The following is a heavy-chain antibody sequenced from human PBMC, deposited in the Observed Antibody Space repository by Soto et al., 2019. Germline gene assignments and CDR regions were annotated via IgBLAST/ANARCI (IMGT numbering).Heavy chain of an antibody. V-gene: IGHV5-51*01. CDR3: ARSNPRGYCSSTSCLRPSPRALTHPGAFDM. CDR1: GYSFTSYW. Sequence: PGESLKISCKGSGYSFTSYWIGWVLQIPWKGLEWMGIIYPGDSDTRYSPSFQGQVTISADKSISTAYLQWSSLKASDTAMYYCARSNPRGYCSSTSCLRPSPRALTHPGAFDMWGQGTMGNVS. CDR2: IYPGDSDT. J-gene: IGHJ3*02. D-gene: IGHD2-2*01.